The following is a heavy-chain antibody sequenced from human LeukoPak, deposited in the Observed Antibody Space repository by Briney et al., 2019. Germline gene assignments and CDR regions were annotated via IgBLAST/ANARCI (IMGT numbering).Heavy chain of an antibody. CDR3: ATHGQYGDLVLLLGYFDL. V-gene: IGHV3-23*01. CDR2: ISGSGGST. D-gene: IGHD4-17*01. J-gene: IGHJ2*01. CDR1: GFTFSSYG. Sequence: GGSLRLSCAASGFTFSSYGMSWVRQAPGKGLEWVSAISGSGGSTYYADSVKGRFTISRDNSKNTLYLQMNSLRAEDTAVYYCATHGQYGDLVLLLGYFDLWGRGTLVTVSS.